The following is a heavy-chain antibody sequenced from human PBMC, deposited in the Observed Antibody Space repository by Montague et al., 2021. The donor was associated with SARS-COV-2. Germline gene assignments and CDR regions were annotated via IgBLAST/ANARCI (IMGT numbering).Heavy chain of an antibody. D-gene: IGHD1-26*01. Sequence: SETLSLTCTVSGDSISSDYWSWIRQSPGKGLEWIGYIYYSGSTNYNPSLKSRVTISIDTSKDQFSLKLNSVTAADTAVFYCARTRAGGRYYSGNYYYHYDMDVWGQGTTVTVSS. J-gene: IGHJ6*02. CDR3: ARTRAGGRYYSGNYYYHYDMDV. CDR2: IYYSGST. CDR1: GDSISSDY. V-gene: IGHV4-59*08.